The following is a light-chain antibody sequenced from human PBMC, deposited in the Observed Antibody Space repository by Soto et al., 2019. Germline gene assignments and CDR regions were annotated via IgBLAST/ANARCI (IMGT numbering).Light chain of an antibody. CDR1: QSITSY. J-gene: IGKJ1*01. V-gene: IGKV1-39*01. CDR3: QQSYSTHWT. Sequence: DIQMTQSPSSLSASVGDRVTITCRASQSITSYLNWYQQKPGKAPKLLIYGASNLQTGVTSRFGGSGSGTDFNLTISSLQPEDFATYYCQQSYSTHWTFGQGTKVDIK. CDR2: GAS.